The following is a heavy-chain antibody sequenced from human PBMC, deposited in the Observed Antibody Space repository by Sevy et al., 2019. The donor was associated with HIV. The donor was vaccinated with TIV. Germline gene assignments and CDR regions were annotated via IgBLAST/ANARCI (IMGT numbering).Heavy chain of an antibody. J-gene: IGHJ6*02. V-gene: IGHV4-31*03. CDR2: IYYSGTT. Sequence: SETLSLTCTVSGGSISSGGYYWTWIRQHPGKGLEWIGYIYYSGTTYYNPSLKSRVTISVDTSKNQFSLKLSSVTAADTAVYYCARWHDFWSGYYTGDYYGMDVWGQGTTVTVSS. CDR1: GGSISSGGYY. D-gene: IGHD3-3*01. CDR3: ARWHDFWSGYYTGDYYGMDV.